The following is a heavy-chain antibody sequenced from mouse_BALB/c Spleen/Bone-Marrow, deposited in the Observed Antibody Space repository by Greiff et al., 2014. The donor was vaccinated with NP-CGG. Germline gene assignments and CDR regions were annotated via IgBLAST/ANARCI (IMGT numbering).Heavy chain of an antibody. V-gene: IGHV1-18*01. Sequence: VHVKQSGPELVKPGASMKISCKASGYSFTGYTMNWVKQSHGKNLEWIGLINPYNGGTSYNQKFKGKATLTVDKSSSTAYMELLSLTSEDSAVYYCARGDYYGSSSSAYWGQGTLVTVSA. D-gene: IGHD1-1*01. J-gene: IGHJ3*01. CDR2: INPYNGGT. CDR1: GYSFTGYT. CDR3: ARGDYYGSSSSAY.